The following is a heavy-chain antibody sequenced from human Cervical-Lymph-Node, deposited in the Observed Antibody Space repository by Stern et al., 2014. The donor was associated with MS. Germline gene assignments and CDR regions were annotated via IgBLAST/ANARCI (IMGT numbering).Heavy chain of an antibody. V-gene: IGHV4-59*01. J-gene: IGHJ4*02. CDR1: SGSISSFY. D-gene: IGHD1-26*01. Sequence: QVQLQESGPGLVKPSETLSLTCTVSSGSISSFYWSWIRQPPGKGLEWIGYMQYSGSTTYNPSLKSRVTISVDMSKKKFSLKLSSVTAADTAVYYCARGVGATRIDSWGQGTLVTVSS. CDR3: ARGVGATRIDS. CDR2: MQYSGST.